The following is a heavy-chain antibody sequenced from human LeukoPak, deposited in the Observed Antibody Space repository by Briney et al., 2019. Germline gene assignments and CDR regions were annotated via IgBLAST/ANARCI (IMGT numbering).Heavy chain of an antibody. J-gene: IGHJ4*02. CDR3: ASGPSYSGSNEYFDS. V-gene: IGHV7-4-1*02. Sequence: GASVKVSCKASGHTFTGYYMHWVRQAPGQGLEWMGWINTNTGNPTYAQDYTGRFVFSLDTSVSTTYLQISRLKAEDTAVYYCASGPSYSGSNEYFDSWGQGTLVTVSS. CDR2: INTNTGNP. D-gene: IGHD1-26*01. CDR1: GHTFTGYY.